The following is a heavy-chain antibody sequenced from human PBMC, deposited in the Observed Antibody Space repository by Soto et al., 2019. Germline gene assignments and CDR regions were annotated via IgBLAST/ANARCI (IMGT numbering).Heavy chain of an antibody. CDR2: FTTSGDFT. CDR3: ARLVTD. CDR1: GFTFSNHA. Sequence: EVQLLDSGGALVQPGGSLRLSCATSGFTFSNHAMSWVRQAPGKGLEWVSTFTTSGDFTYYADSVKGRFTISRDNSKRTLYLQMNSLRVEHTAVYYCARLVTDWGQGTLVTVSS. J-gene: IGHJ4*02. D-gene: IGHD4-4*01. V-gene: IGHV3-23*01.